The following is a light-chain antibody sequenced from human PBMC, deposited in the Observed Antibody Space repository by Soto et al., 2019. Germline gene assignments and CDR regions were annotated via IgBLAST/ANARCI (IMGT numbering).Light chain of an antibody. Sequence: EIVMTQSPATVSVSPGERVTLSCRASQSIRTNVAWYQQKPGQALRLLIYDASTRATGLSSRFSPSGSGTEFTLTSSSLQSEDVATYYWQQYNDWAPLTFGGGTRLEI. V-gene: IGKV3-15*01. CDR3: QQYNDWAPLT. CDR1: QSIRTN. CDR2: DAS. J-gene: IGKJ4*01.